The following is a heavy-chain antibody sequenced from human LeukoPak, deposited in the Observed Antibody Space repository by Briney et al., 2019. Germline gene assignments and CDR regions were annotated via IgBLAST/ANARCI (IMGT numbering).Heavy chain of an antibody. Sequence: KPSETLSLTCAVSGGSIDSYCWSWIRQPPGKGLEWVGYIYYTGSTEYHPSLKSRVTISLDTSKNQSSLKLTSVTAADTAVYYCARVYQSAEYYFDYWGQGNLVSVSS. CDR1: GGSIDSYC. J-gene: IGHJ4*02. D-gene: IGHD2-2*01. V-gene: IGHV4-59*01. CDR2: IYYTGST. CDR3: ARVYQSAEYYFDY.